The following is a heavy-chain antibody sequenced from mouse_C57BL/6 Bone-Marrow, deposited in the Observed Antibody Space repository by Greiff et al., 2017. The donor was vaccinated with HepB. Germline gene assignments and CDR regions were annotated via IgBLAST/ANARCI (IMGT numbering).Heavy chain of an antibody. Sequence: EVQLVESGGGLVQPKGSLKLSCAASGFSFNTYAMNWVRQAPGKGLEWVARIRSKSNNYATYYADSVKDRFTISRDDSESMLYLQMNNLKTEDTAMYYCVRHDYYGSSGDWYFDVWGTGTTVTVSS. D-gene: IGHD1-1*01. J-gene: IGHJ1*03. CDR2: IRSKSNNYAT. CDR3: VRHDYYGSSGDWYFDV. V-gene: IGHV10-1*01. CDR1: GFSFNTYA.